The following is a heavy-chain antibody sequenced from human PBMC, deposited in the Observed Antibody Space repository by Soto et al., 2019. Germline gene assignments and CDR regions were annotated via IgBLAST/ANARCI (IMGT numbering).Heavy chain of an antibody. Sequence: QVQLVQSGAEVKKPGSSVKVSCKASGGTFSSYAISWVRQAPGQGLEWMGGIIPIFGTANYAQKFQGRFTITADESTSTAYMELSSLRSEDTAVYYCASDVSCCQDHDAFDIWCQGTMVTVSS. V-gene: IGHV1-69*12. D-gene: IGHD2-15*01. CDR3: ASDVSCCQDHDAFDI. J-gene: IGHJ3*02. CDR2: IIPIFGTA. CDR1: GGTFSSYA.